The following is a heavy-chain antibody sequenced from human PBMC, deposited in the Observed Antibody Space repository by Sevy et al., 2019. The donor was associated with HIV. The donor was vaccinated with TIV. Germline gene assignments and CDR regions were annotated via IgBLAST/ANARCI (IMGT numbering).Heavy chain of an antibody. CDR2: ISSGSSYI. J-gene: IGHJ6*02. D-gene: IGHD3-10*01. V-gene: IGHV3-21*06. Sequence: ISSGSSYISYTDSVKDRFTISRDNAKNSLYLQMNSLRPEDTAMYFCARDRDYYGSGTFDAWGQGTTVTVSS. CDR3: ARDRDYYGSGTFDA.